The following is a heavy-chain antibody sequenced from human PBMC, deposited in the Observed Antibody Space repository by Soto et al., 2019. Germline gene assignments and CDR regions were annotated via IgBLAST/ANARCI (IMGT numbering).Heavy chain of an antibody. J-gene: IGHJ4*01. CDR2: IWYDGSSK. CDR3: ASDDVDGVYH. Sequence: VQLGEYGGGLVQPGGSLRLSCAASGFTFSSYGMNWVRQAPGKGLEWVAAIWYDGSSKYYADSVKGRFTISRDNSKDTVYLAMTNRRAEDTGVYYCASDDVDGVYHWGQGTLVNVSS. D-gene: IGHD3-10*01. V-gene: IGHV3-33*01. CDR1: GFTFSSYG.